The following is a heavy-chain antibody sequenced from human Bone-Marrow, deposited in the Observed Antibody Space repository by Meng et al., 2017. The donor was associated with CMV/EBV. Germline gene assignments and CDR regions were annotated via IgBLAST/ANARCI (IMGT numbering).Heavy chain of an antibody. D-gene: IGHD3-22*01. V-gene: IGHV3-48*03. CDR3: ASGMWLPFDY. J-gene: IGHJ4*02. Sequence: GGSLISCAASGFTFSSYEMNWVRQAPGKGLEWVSYISSSGSTIYYADSVKGRFTISRDNAKNSLYLQMNSLRAEDTAVYYCASGMWLPFDYWGQGTLVTVSS. CDR2: ISSSGSTI. CDR1: GFTFSSYE.